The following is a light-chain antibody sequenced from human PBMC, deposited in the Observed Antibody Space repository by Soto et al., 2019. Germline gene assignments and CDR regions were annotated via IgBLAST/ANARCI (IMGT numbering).Light chain of an antibody. V-gene: IGKV1-5*01. CDR2: DAS. Sequence: DIQMTQSPSTLSASVGDRVPITCRASQSISSWLAWYQQKPGKAPKLLIYDASSLESGVPSRFSGSGSGTEFTLTISSLQPDDFATYCCQQYNSYPTWTFGQGTKVEIK. CDR3: QQYNSYPTWT. J-gene: IGKJ1*01. CDR1: QSISSW.